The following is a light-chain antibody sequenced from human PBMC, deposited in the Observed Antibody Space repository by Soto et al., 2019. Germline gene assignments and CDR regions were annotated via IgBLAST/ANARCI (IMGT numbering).Light chain of an antibody. CDR2: DVS. CDR3: QQYYSYSRT. CDR1: QTVSSW. V-gene: IGKV1-5*01. Sequence: DIQMTQSPSTLSASVGDRVTITCRASQTVSSWLAWYQQKPGKAPKLLIYDVSSLESGVPSRFSGSGSGTEFTLTISSLRPDDFATYYCQQYYSYSRTFGQGTKVDIK. J-gene: IGKJ1*01.